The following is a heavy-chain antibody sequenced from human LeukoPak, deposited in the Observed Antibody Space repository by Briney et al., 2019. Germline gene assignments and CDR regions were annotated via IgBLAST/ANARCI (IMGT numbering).Heavy chain of an antibody. V-gene: IGHV4-59*01. D-gene: IGHD1-1*01. CDR2: IYYSGRT. CDR3: ARVSWFPGTSYYYMDV. J-gene: IGHJ6*03. CDR1: GGSISSYY. Sequence: SETLSLTCTVSGGSISSYYWSWLRQPPGKGLEWIGYIYYSGRTTYNPSLKGRVTIPVDTSKNQFSLKLSSVTAADTAVYYCARVSWFPGTSYYYMDVWGKGTTVTVSS.